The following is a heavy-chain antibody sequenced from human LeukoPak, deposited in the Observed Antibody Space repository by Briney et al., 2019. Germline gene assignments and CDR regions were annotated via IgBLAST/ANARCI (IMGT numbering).Heavy chain of an antibody. Sequence: QPGGSLRLSCAASGFTFSSYAMHWVRQAPGKGLEWVAVISYDGSNKYYADSVKGRFTISRDNSKNTLYLQMNSLGAEDTAVYYCARGGISPRSFGAARPIYYYYYGMDVWGQGTTVTVSS. J-gene: IGHJ6*02. CDR2: ISYDGSNK. V-gene: IGHV3-30*04. CDR1: GFTFSSYA. D-gene: IGHD2-2*01. CDR3: ARGGISPRSFGAARPIYYYYYGMDV.